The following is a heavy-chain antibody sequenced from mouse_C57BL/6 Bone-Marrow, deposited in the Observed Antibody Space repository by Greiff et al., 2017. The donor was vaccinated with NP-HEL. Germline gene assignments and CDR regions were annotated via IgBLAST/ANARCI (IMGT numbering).Heavy chain of an antibody. J-gene: IGHJ1*03. D-gene: IGHD2-2*01. CDR3: ARRGYYWYFDV. Sequence: EVQLVESGGDLVKPGGSLKLSCAASGFTFSSYGMSWVRQTPDKRLEWVATISSGGSYTYYPDSVKGRFTISRDNAKNTLYLQMSSLKSEDTAMYYCARRGYYWYFDVWGTGTTVTVSS. CDR1: GFTFSSYG. CDR2: ISSGGSYT. V-gene: IGHV5-6*01.